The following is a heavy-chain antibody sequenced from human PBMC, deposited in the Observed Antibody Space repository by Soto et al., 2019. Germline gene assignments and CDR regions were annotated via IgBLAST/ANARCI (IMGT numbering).Heavy chain of an antibody. Sequence: EVQLLESGGDLVQPGGSLRLSCAASGFTFSNYVMTWVRQAPGKGLEWVATISGSGRTTFYADSVKGRFTLSRDNSKNTLSLQIDSLRAEDTALYYCAKDPWVTTDSWTWGFDSWGQGTLVTVSS. J-gene: IGHJ4*02. CDR1: GFTFSNYV. CDR3: AKDPWVTTDSWTWGFDS. V-gene: IGHV3-23*01. CDR2: ISGSGRTT. D-gene: IGHD6-13*01.